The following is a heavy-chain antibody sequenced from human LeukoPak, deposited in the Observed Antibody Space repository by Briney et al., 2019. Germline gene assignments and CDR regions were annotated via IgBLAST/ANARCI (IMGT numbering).Heavy chain of an antibody. D-gene: IGHD3/OR15-3a*01. CDR3: TRAVAAADFSSGY. CDR2: ISSSSSYI. CDR1: GFTFSSYS. Sequence: GGSLRLSCAASGFTFSSYSMNWVRQAPGKGLEWVSSISSSSSYIYYADSVKGRFTISRDNAKNSVYLQMNSLRAEDTAVYYCTRAVAAADFSSGYWGQGTLVTVSS. V-gene: IGHV3-21*01. J-gene: IGHJ4*02.